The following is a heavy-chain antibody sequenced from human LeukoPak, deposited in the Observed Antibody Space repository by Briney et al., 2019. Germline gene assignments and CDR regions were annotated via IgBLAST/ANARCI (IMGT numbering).Heavy chain of an antibody. D-gene: IGHD3-10*01. CDR2: ISAYNGNT. CDR1: GYTFTSYG. CDR3: ARVLLIMVRGDGAFDI. Sequence: ASVKVSCKASGYTFTSYGISWVRQAPGQGLEWMGWISAYNGNTNYAQKLQGRVTMTTDTSTSTAYMELRSLRSDDTAVYYCARVLLIMVRGDGAFDIWGQGTMVTVSS. V-gene: IGHV1-18*01. J-gene: IGHJ3*02.